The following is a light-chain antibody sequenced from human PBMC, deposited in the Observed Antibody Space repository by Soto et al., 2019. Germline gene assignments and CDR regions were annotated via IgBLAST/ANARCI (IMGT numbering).Light chain of an antibody. CDR2: DAS. CDR3: QQRSNWPLA. J-gene: IGKJ4*01. V-gene: IGKV3-11*01. Sequence: EIVLTQSPATLSLSPGERATLSCRASQSVSSYLAWYQQKPGQAPRLLIYDASNRATGIPARFSGSGSGTAVTLTISSLEPEDFAVYYCQQRSNWPLAFGGGTKVELK. CDR1: QSVSSY.